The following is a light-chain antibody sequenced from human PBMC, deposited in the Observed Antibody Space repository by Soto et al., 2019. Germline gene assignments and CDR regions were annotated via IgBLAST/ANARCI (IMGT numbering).Light chain of an antibody. CDR1: SSNIGSNY. CDR3: ATWDDSLSAVI. CDR2: NTN. Sequence: QSVLTQSPSASGTPGQRVTISFSGSSSNIGSNYVYWYQLLPGTAPRLLFYNTNQRPSGVPDRLSVSKSGTSASLAIRGLRSDDEADYYCATWDDSLSAVIFGGGTKLTV. V-gene: IGLV1-47*01. J-gene: IGLJ2*01.